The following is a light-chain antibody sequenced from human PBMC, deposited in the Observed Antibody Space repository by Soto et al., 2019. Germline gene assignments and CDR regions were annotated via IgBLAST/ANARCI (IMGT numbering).Light chain of an antibody. CDR3: SSYTSSSSVV. CDR2: EVS. CDR1: SSDVGGYNY. Sequence: QSVLTQPVSVSGSPGQSITISCTGTSSDVGGYNYVSWYQQHPGKAPKLMIYEVSNRPSGVSNRFSASKSGNTASLTISGLQAEDEADYYCSSYTSSSSVVFGGGTKLAVL. V-gene: IGLV2-14*01. J-gene: IGLJ2*01.